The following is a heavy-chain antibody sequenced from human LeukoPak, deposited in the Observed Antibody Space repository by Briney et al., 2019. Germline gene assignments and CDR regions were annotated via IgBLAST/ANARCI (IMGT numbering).Heavy chain of an antibody. V-gene: IGHV1-2*02. CDR2: VNPNSGGT. D-gene: IGHD2-15*01. CDR1: GYTFSDYY. J-gene: IGHJ6*03. CDR3: ARVTGCSGGSCYHYYYYYMDV. Sequence: ASVRVSCKASGYTFSDYYIHWLRQAPGQGPEWMGWVNPNSGGTNYAGNFQGRVTMTRDTSSSTAYMELSRLRSDDTAGYYCARVTGCSGGSCYHYYYYYMDVWGKGTTVTISS.